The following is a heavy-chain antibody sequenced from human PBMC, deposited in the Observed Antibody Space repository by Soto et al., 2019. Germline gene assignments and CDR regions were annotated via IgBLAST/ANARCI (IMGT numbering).Heavy chain of an antibody. CDR2: IYWDDDK. CDR1: GFSLTTSGVG. V-gene: IGHV2-5*02. J-gene: IGHJ4*02. D-gene: IGHD4-17*01. Sequence: QITLKESGPTLVRPTQTLTLTCTFSGFSLTTSGVGVGWIRQPPGKALEWLAVIYWDDDKRYRPSLKSRLTITKDTSKNQVVLTVTNIDPVDTATYYCALKRWANFDYWGQGTRVTVSS. CDR3: ALKRWANFDY.